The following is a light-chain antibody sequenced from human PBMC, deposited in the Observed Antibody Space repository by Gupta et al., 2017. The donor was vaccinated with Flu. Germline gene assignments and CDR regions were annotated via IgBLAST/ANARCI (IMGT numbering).Light chain of an antibody. CDR2: EDN. J-gene: IGLJ3*02. Sequence: VTIVCTCSRGSMASNHGQWYHQRAGSSPNTVIYEDNQRPAGGTERFSGSSDSSSNSASITNAGLKTEDESDYYCQYYDSRNPRVFGGGTKLTVL. CDR1: RGSMASNH. V-gene: IGLV6-57*01. CDR3: QYYDSRNPRV.